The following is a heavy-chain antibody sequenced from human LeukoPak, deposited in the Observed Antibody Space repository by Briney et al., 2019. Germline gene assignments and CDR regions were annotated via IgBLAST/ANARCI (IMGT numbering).Heavy chain of an antibody. V-gene: IGHV1-2*02. D-gene: IGHD4-23*01. J-gene: IGHJ5*02. CDR1: GYTFTSYG. CDR3: AREGGGNSVWFDP. CDR2: INPNSGGT. Sequence: GASVKVSCKASGYTFTSYGISWVRQAPGQGLEWMGWINPNSGGTNYAQKFQGRVTMTRDTSISTAYMELSRLRSDDTAVYYCAREGGGNSVWFDPWGQGTLVTVSS.